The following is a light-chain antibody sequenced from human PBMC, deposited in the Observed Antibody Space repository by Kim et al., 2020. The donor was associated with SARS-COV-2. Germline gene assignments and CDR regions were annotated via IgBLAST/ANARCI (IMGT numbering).Light chain of an antibody. Sequence: SYELTQPPSVSVSPGQTASITCSGDKLGDKYTSWYQQKPGQSPVLVIYDDRKRPSRLPARFSGSNSGNTAPLTIRGTRALDEGDYYCLVCDSHTLLFGGG. J-gene: IGLJ2*01. V-gene: IGLV3-1*01. CDR2: DDR. CDR3: LVCDSHTLL. CDR1: KLGDKY.